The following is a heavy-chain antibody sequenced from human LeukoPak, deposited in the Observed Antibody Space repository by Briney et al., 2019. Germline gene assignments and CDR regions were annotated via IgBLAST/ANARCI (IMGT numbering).Heavy chain of an antibody. CDR1: VGSFSGYY. Sequence: SETLSLTCAVYVGSFSGYYWSWIRQPPGKGLEWIGEINHSGSTNYNPSLKSRVAISVDTSKNQFSLKLNSVTAADTAVYYCARGQYYDSSGSPFFDYWGQGTLVTVSS. D-gene: IGHD3-22*01. V-gene: IGHV4-34*01. J-gene: IGHJ4*02. CDR2: INHSGST. CDR3: ARGQYYDSSGSPFFDY.